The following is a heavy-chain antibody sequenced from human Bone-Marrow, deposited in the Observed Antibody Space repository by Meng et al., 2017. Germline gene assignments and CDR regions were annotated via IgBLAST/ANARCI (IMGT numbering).Heavy chain of an antibody. V-gene: IGHV3-23*04. CDR1: GFPFSGSA. CDR3: AKGGAVNWFDP. J-gene: IGHJ5*02. Sequence: GELGGPGGGLVQPGGSRKLSCAAFGFPFSGSAMHWVRQASGKGLEWVSAISGSGGSTYYADSVKGRFTISRDNSKNTLYLQMNSLRAEDTAVYYCAKGGAVNWFDPWGQGTLVTVSS. CDR2: ISGSGGST. D-gene: IGHD1-26*01.